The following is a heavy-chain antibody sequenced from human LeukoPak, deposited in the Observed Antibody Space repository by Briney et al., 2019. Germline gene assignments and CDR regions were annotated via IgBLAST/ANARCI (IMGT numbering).Heavy chain of an antibody. CDR2: ISSSGSAI. CDR3: ARARRDCSGGSCYPDYNWFDP. J-gene: IGHJ5*02. CDR1: GFTFSSYE. D-gene: IGHD2-15*01. V-gene: IGHV3-48*03. Sequence: GGSLGLSCAASGFTFSSYEMNWVRQAPGKGLDWVSYISSSGSAIYYADSVRGRFTISRDNAKNSPYLQMNSLRAEDTAVYYCARARRDCSGGSCYPDYNWFDPWGQGTLVTVSS.